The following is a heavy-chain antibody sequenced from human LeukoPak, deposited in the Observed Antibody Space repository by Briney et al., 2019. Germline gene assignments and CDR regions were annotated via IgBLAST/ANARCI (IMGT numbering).Heavy chain of an antibody. CDR2: IRSKANSYAT. J-gene: IGHJ4*02. Sequence: GGSLRLSCAASGFTFSGSAMHWVRQASGKGLEWVGRIRSKANSYATAYAASVKGRFTISRDDSKNTAYLQMNSLKTEDTAVYYCTSPAVRAAAGTDYWGQGTLVTVSS. CDR3: TSPAVRAAAGTDY. CDR1: GFTFSGSA. D-gene: IGHD6-13*01. V-gene: IGHV3-73*01.